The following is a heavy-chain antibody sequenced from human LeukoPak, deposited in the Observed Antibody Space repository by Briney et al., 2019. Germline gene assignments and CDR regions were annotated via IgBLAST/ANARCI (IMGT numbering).Heavy chain of an antibody. Sequence: SETLSLTCTVSGGSISSGGYYWSWIRQPPGKGLEWIGEINHSGSTNYNPSLKSRVTISVDTSKNQFSLKLSSVTAADTAVYYCARDSRIAARLSPLDPWGQGTLVTVSS. CDR3: ARDSRIAARLSPLDP. V-gene: IGHV4-39*07. D-gene: IGHD6-6*01. J-gene: IGHJ5*02. CDR2: INHSGST. CDR1: GGSISSGGYY.